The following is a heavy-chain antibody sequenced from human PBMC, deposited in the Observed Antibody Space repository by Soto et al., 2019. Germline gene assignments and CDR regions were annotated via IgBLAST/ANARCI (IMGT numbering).Heavy chain of an antibody. V-gene: IGHV1-8*01. CDR1: GYTFTSYD. CDR3: ARDPYKGSGSYYKGYYYYYYGMDV. Sequence: ASVKVSCKASGYTFTSYDINWVRQATGQGLEWMGWMNPNSGNTGYAQKFQGRVTMTRDTSTSTAYMELRSLRSDDTAVYYCARDPYKGSGSYYKGYYYYYYGMDVWGQGTTVTVSS. J-gene: IGHJ6*02. D-gene: IGHD3-10*01. CDR2: MNPNSGNT.